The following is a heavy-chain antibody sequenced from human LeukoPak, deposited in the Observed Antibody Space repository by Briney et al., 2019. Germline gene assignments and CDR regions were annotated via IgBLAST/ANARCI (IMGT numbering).Heavy chain of an antibody. CDR1: GGTFSSYA. D-gene: IGHD5-18*01. Sequence: SVKVPCKASGGTFSSYAISWVRQAPGQGLEWMGGIIPIFGTANYAQKFQGRVTITADKSTSTAYMELSSLRSEDTAVYYCARKRMDTAMVSYYYYGMDVWGKGTTVTVSS. V-gene: IGHV1-69*06. CDR3: ARKRMDTAMVSYYYYGMDV. J-gene: IGHJ6*04. CDR2: IIPIFGTA.